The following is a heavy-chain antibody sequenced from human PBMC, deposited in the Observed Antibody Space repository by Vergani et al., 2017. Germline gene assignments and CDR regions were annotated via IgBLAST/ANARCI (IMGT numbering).Heavy chain of an antibody. D-gene: IGHD2-15*01. CDR2: ISYSGST. CDR1: GGSISSSSYY. J-gene: IGHJ4*02. V-gene: IGHV4-39*07. CDR3: ASGYCSGGSCYSRGVGY. Sequence: QLQLQESGPGLVKPSETLSLTCTVSGGSISSSSYYWGWIRQPPGKGLEWIGSISYSGSTYYNPSLKSRVTISVDTSKNQFSLKLSSVTAADTAVYYCASGYCSGGSCYSRGVGYWGQGTLVTVSS.